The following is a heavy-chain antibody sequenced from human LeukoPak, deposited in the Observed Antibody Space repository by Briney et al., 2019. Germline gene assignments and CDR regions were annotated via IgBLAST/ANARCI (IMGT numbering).Heavy chain of an antibody. CDR1: GGSISSGGYY. D-gene: IGHD3-22*01. CDR2: IYNSGST. V-gene: IGHV4-31*03. CDR3: ARGGSYYYDSSGYYYRRWFDP. Sequence: PSQTLSLTCTVSGGSISSGGYYWSWIRQHPGKGLEWIGYIYNSGSTYYNPSLKSRVTISVDTSKNQFSLKLSSVTAADTAVYYCARGGSYYYDSSGYYYRRWFDPWGQGTLVTVSS. J-gene: IGHJ5*02.